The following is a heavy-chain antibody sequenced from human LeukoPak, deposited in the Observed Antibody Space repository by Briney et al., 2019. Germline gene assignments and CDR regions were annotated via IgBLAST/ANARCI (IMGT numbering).Heavy chain of an antibody. V-gene: IGHV4-4*07. CDR3: ARAALRRDGYNSYYYYYYMDV. CDR1: GGSISSYY. Sequence: SETLSLTCTVSGGSISSYYWSWIRQPAGKGLEWIGRIYTSGSTNYNPSLKSRVTMSVDTSKNQFSLKLSSVTAADTAVYYCARAALRRDGYNSYYYYYYMDVWGQGTLVTVSS. CDR2: IYTSGST. D-gene: IGHD5-24*01. J-gene: IGHJ6*03.